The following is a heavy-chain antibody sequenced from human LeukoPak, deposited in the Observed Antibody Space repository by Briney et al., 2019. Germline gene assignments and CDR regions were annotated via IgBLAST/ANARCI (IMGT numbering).Heavy chain of an antibody. Sequence: PSETLSLTCTVSGGSISSYYWSWIRQPAGKGLEWIGRISTSGTINYNPSLKSRVTMSLDTSKNQFSLKLSSVAAADTAVYYCAREEATGRSPDYWGQGTLVTVSS. CDR2: ISTSGTI. CDR3: AREEATGRSPDY. V-gene: IGHV4-4*07. CDR1: GGSISSYY. J-gene: IGHJ4*02. D-gene: IGHD2-15*01.